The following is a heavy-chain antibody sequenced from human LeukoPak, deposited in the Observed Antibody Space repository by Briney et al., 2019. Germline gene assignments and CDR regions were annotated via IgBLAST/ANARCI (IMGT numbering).Heavy chain of an antibody. Sequence: ASVKVSCTASGGTFSSYAISWVRQAPGQGLEWMGGIIPIFGTANYAQKFQGRVTITADESTSTAYMELSSLRSEDTAVYYCARNDYSPYYYYYGMDVWGQGTTVTVSS. CDR1: GGTFSSYA. V-gene: IGHV1-69*13. CDR3: ARNDYSPYYYYYGMDV. D-gene: IGHD4-11*01. CDR2: IIPIFGTA. J-gene: IGHJ6*02.